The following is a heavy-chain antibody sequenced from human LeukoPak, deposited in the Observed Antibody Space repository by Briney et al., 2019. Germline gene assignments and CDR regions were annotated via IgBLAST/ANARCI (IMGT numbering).Heavy chain of an antibody. CDR2: IYHSGST. Sequence: PSGTLSLTCAVSGGFISSSNWWSWVRQPPGKGLEWIGEIYHSGSTNYNPSLKSRVTISVDKSKNQFSLKLSSVTAADTAVYYCARAPMVRGEYLDYWGQGTLVTVSS. D-gene: IGHD3-10*01. J-gene: IGHJ4*02. V-gene: IGHV4-4*02. CDR1: GGFISSSNW. CDR3: ARAPMVRGEYLDY.